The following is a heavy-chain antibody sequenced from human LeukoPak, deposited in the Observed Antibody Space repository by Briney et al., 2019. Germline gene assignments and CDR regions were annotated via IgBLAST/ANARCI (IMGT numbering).Heavy chain of an antibody. CDR3: ARDPAGYGGNSISPLFDY. V-gene: IGHV3-30*04. J-gene: IGHJ4*02. CDR2: ISYDGSNK. D-gene: IGHD4-23*01. CDR1: GFTFSSYA. Sequence: GGFLRLSCAASGFTFSSYAMHWVRQAPGKGLEWMSVISYDGSNKYFADSVKGRFTISRDNAKNSLYLQMNSLRAEDTAVYYCARDPAGYGGNSISPLFDYWGQGTLVTVSS.